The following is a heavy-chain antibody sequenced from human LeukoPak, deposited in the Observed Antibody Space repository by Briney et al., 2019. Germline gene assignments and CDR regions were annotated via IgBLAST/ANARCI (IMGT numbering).Heavy chain of an antibody. CDR2: INPSGGST. CDR1: GYTFITYY. D-gene: IGHD1-1*01. Sequence: ASVKVCCKASGYTFITYYIHWVRQAPGQGLEWMGVINPSGGSTTYAQKFQGRVTMTRDTSTSTVHMDLSSLRSEDTAVYYCARVYNWNGYFDFWGQGTLVTVSS. J-gene: IGHJ4*02. CDR3: ARVYNWNGYFDF. V-gene: IGHV1-46*01.